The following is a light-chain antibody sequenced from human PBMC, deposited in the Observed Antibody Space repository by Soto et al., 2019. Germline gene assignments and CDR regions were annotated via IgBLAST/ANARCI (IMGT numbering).Light chain of an antibody. CDR3: SSYTSISTYV. J-gene: IGLJ1*01. CDR1: SSDVGGYNF. V-gene: IGLV2-14*01. CDR2: DVT. Sequence: QSALTRPASVSGSPGQSITISCTGTSSDVGGYNFVSWYQQHPDKAPKLMIYDVTNRPSGVSNRFSGSKSGNTASLTISGLQAEDEADHYCSSYTSISTYVFGTGTNHRP.